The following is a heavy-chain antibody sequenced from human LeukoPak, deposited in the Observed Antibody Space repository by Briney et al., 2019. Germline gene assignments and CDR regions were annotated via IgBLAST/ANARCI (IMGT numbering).Heavy chain of an antibody. V-gene: IGHV3-21*01. J-gene: IGHJ3*01. CDR2: ISGGGSYI. Sequence: GGSLRLSCSVSGFTLSSYSMNWVRQAPGKGLQWVSSISGGGSYIFYADSVEGRFSVSRDNAKNSVFLQMNSLRAEDTAVYYCARGLGDYDAFDVWGHGTRVTVAS. CDR3: ARGLGDYDAFDV. CDR1: GFTLSSYS. D-gene: IGHD4-17*01.